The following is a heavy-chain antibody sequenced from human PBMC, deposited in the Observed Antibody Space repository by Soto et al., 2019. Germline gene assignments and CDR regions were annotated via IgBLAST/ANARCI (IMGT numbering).Heavy chain of an antibody. CDR1: GGSISSSSYY. V-gene: IGHV4-39*07. J-gene: IGHJ5*02. CDR3: ARAYGSSWYNWFDP. D-gene: IGHD6-13*01. Sequence: SETLSLTCTVSGGSISSSSYYWGWIRQPPGKGLEWIGSIYYSGSTYYNPPVKSRVTISVDTSKNQFSLKLSSVTAADTAVYYCARAYGSSWYNWFDPWGQGTLVTVSS. CDR2: IYYSGST.